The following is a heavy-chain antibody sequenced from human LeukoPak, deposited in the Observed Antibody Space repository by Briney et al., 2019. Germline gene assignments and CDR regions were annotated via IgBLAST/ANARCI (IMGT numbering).Heavy chain of an antibody. V-gene: IGHV1-24*01. Sequence: ASVKVSCKVSGYTLTELSMHWVRQAPGKGLEWMGGFDPEDGETIYAQKFQGRVTMTEDTSTDTAYMELSSLRSEDTAVYYFAKVNDFWSGFGFWGQGTLVTVSS. CDR3: AKVNDFWSGFGF. CDR1: GYTLTELS. CDR2: FDPEDGET. D-gene: IGHD3-3*01. J-gene: IGHJ4*02.